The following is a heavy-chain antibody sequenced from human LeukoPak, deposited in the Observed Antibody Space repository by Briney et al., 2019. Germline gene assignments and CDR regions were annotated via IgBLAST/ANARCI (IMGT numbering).Heavy chain of an antibody. CDR2: IYYSGTT. D-gene: IGHD3-22*01. V-gene: IGHV4-59*01. CDR1: GGSISSYY. Sequence: SETLSLTCTVSGGSISSYYWSWIRQPPGKGLEWIGYIYYSGTTNYNPSLKSRVTISVDTSKNQFSLKLSSVTAADTAVYYCARDPSTMTPGAFDIWGQGTMVTVSS. CDR3: ARDPSTMTPGAFDI. J-gene: IGHJ3*02.